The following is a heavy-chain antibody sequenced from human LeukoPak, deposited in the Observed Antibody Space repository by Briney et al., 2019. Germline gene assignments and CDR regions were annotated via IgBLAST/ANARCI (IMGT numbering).Heavy chain of an antibody. CDR2: IYCSGST. Sequence: SETLSLTCTVSGGSISSGGYYWSWIRQHPGKGLEWIGYIYCSGSTYYNPSLKSRVTISVDTSKNQFSLKLSSVTAADTAVYYCAARGSDSLYFDYWGQGTLVTVSS. D-gene: IGHD2-21*01. CDR1: GGSISSGGYY. V-gene: IGHV4-31*03. CDR3: AARGSDSLYFDY. J-gene: IGHJ4*02.